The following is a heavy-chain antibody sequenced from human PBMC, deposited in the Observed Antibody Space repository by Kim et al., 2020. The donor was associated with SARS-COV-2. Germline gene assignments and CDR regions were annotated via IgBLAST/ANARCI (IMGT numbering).Heavy chain of an antibody. Sequence: SETLSLTCTVSGGSISSSSYYWGWIRQPPGKGLEWIGSIYYSGSTYYNPSLKSRVTISVDTSKNQFSLKLSSVTAADTAVYYCARGGSGWYQLEYYFDY. CDR3: ARGGSGWYQLEYYFDY. V-gene: IGHV4-39*01. D-gene: IGHD6-19*01. CDR1: GGSISSSSYY. J-gene: IGHJ4*01. CDR2: IYYSGST.